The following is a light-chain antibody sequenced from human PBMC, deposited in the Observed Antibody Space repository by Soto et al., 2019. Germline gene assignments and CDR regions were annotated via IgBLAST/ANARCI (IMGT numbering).Light chain of an antibody. J-gene: IGKJ1*01. CDR3: QHLST. V-gene: IGKV4-1*01. Sequence: MVMTPSPDSLSVSLGGRATITSKSSQSVLYSSNKKNYLAWYQQKLGQPPKLLIYWASRRQSGVTDRLCGSGSRTNITRTKSSLQAEDVGVYYCQHLSTFGQGTKVDIK. CDR1: QSVLYSSNKKNY. CDR2: WAS.